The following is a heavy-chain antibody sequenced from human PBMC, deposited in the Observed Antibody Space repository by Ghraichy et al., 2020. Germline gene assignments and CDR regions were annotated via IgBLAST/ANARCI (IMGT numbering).Heavy chain of an antibody. D-gene: IGHD4-11*01. CDR2: IRNKAKSYTT. V-gene: IGHV3-72*01. Sequence: GGSLRLSCAASGFTFSDHYMDWVRQAPGKGLEWVGRIRNKAKSYTTEYAASVKGRFAISRDESQNSLYLYMNSLETEDTAVYYCARGASSSNYQYYYGMDVWGQGTTVTVSS. CDR1: GFTFSDHY. CDR3: ARGASSSNYQYYYGMDV. J-gene: IGHJ6*01.